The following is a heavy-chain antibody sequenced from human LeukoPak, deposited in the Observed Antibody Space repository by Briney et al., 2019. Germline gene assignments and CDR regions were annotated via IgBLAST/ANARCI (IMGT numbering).Heavy chain of an antibody. V-gene: IGHV3-53*01. CDR2: IYKNAIT. CDR3: ARVRVRRDRDGYNFDY. J-gene: IGHJ4*02. D-gene: IGHD5-24*01. CDR1: GFTVSSNY. Sequence: GGSLRLSCAASGFTVSSNYMTWVRQAPGKGLEWVSVIYKNAITYYADTVKGRFTISRDNSKNTLYLQMNSLRAEDTAVYYCARVRVRRDRDGYNFDYWGQGTLVTVSS.